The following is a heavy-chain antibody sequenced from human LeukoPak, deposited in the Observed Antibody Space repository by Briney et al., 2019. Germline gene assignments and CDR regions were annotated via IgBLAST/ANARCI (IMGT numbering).Heavy chain of an antibody. Sequence: SQTLSLTCAISGDSASTNSAAWSWIRQSPSRGLEWLGRTYHTSKWFSEYAISLKSRITINPDTSKNQFSLQLKSVSPEDTAVYYCARDNFAARCDFDYWGQGTLVTVSS. CDR3: ARDNFAARCDFDY. CDR2: TYHTSKWFS. V-gene: IGHV6-1*01. CDR1: GDSASTNSAA. D-gene: IGHD6-6*01. J-gene: IGHJ4*02.